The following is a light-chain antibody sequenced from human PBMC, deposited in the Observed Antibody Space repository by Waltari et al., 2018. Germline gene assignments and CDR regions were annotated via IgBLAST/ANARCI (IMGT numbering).Light chain of an antibody. J-gene: IGKJ2*01. V-gene: IGKV1-5*03. CDR2: KAS. CDR3: QQYHRYST. CDR1: QSINNW. Sequence: DIQMTQSPSTLSASVGDTVSITCRASQSINNWVAWYQQKPGEAPKLLIYKASRLESGVPSRFSGSSSGTDFTLTINTLQPDDSATYYCQQYHRYSTFGQGTKLEIK.